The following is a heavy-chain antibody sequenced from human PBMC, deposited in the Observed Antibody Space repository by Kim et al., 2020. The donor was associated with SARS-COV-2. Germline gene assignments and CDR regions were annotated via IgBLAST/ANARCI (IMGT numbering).Heavy chain of an antibody. CDR2: IYHSGST. CDR1: GGSISISNW. V-gene: IGHV4-4*02. J-gene: IGHJ4*02. Sequence: SETLSLTCAVSGGSISISNWWSWVRQPPGKGLEWIGEIYHSGSTNYNPSLKSRVTISVDKSKNHFSLKLSSVTAADTALYYCAREVSMVRGSYFDCWGQGTLVTVSS. D-gene: IGHD3-10*01. CDR3: AREVSMVRGSYFDC.